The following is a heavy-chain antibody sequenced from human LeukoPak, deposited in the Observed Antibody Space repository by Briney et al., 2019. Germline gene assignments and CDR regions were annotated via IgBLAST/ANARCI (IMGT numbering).Heavy chain of an antibody. D-gene: IGHD2-8*02. J-gene: IGHJ4*02. CDR2: VVGDGTTT. CDR1: GFTFVNFA. CDR3: AKARLSTGWAYNDY. V-gene: IGHV3-23*01. Sequence: AGGSLRLSCAASGFTFVNFAMSCVRLAPGRGLEWVSAVVGDGTTTFYADSVKGRFTISRDNSKNTVYLQINSLRDEDTAVYYCAKARLSTGWAYNDYWGQGTRVTVSS.